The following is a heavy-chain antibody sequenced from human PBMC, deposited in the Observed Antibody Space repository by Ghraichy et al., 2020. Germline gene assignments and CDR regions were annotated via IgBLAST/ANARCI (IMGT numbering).Heavy chain of an antibody. CDR2: LSGSGYST. J-gene: IGHJ4*02. D-gene: IGHD1-26*01. V-gene: IGHV3-23*01. Sequence: GGSLRLSCAASGCTFRHYVMSWIRQSPGKGLEWVSSLSGSGYSTYYAYSVKGRFTISRDNSKNTLYLQMDSLRVEDTAIYYCAKDAGIVAVEDGYWGQGSLVTVSS. CDR1: GCTFRHYV. CDR3: AKDAGIVAVEDGY.